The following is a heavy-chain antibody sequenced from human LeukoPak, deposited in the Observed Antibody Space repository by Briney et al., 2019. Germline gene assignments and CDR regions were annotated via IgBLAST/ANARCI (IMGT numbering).Heavy chain of an antibody. Sequence: PGGSLRLSCAASGFTFSGSAMHWVRQASGKGLELVGRIRSKANSYATAYAASMKGRFTISRDDSKNTAYLQMNSLKTEDTAVYYCTRHYDSSGYYYVHWGQGTLVTVSS. CDR3: TRHYDSSGYYYVH. D-gene: IGHD3-22*01. CDR1: GFTFSGSA. CDR2: IRSKANSYAT. J-gene: IGHJ4*02. V-gene: IGHV3-73*01.